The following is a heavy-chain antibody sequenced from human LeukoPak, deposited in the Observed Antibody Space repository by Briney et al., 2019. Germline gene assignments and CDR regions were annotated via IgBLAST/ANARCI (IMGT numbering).Heavy chain of an antibody. D-gene: IGHD2-2*02. Sequence: PSETLSLTCTVSGGSISSYYWSWIRQPPGKGLEWIGYIYYSGSTNYNPSLKSRVTISVDTSKNQFSLKLSSVTAADTAVYYCARASVVVPAAIHPTANRPHAFDTWGQGTMVTVSS. CDR1: GGSISSYY. J-gene: IGHJ3*02. V-gene: IGHV4-59*12. CDR2: IYYSGST. CDR3: ARASVVVPAAIHPTANRPHAFDT.